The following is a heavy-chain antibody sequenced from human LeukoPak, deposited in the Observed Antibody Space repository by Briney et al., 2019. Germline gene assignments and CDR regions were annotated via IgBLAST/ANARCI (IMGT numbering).Heavy chain of an antibody. Sequence: PSETLSLTCTVSGGSISSSSYYWGWIRQPPGKGLEWIGSIYYSGSTYYNPSLKSRVTISVDTSKNQFSLKLSSVTAADTAVYYCARSSGHYGSGSYNYWGQGTLVTASS. J-gene: IGHJ4*02. D-gene: IGHD3-10*01. CDR1: GGSISSSSYY. CDR2: IYYSGST. V-gene: IGHV4-39*01. CDR3: ARSSGHYGSGSYNY.